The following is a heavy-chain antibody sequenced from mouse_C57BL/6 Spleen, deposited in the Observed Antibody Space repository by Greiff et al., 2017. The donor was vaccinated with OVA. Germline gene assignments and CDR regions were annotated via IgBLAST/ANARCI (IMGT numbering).Heavy chain of an antibody. CDR2: IDPETGGT. D-gene: IGHD2-1*01. V-gene: IGHV1-15*01. J-gene: IGHJ1*03. CDR3: TRGDYGNHWYFDV. CDR1: GYTFTDYE. Sequence: QVHVKQSGAELVRPGASVTLSCKASGYTFTDYEMHWVKQTPVHGLEWIGAIDPETGGTAYNQKFKGKAILTADKSSSTAYMELRSLTSEDSAVYYCTRGDYGNHWYFDVWGTGTTVTVSS.